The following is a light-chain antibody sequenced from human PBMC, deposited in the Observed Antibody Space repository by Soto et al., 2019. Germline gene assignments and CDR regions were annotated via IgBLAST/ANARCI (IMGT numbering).Light chain of an antibody. V-gene: IGKV4-1*01. CDR2: WAS. CDR1: QSVLYSSNNKNY. CDR3: PQYYSIPPT. Sequence: DIVLTQSPESLAVSLGERAAINCKSSQSVLYSSNNKNYLAWYQQKAGQPPKLLIYWASTRESGVAERFSGSASGNAFTLTFISPHAEDQTVYYRPQYYSIPPTFGQGTKVEIQ. J-gene: IGKJ1*01.